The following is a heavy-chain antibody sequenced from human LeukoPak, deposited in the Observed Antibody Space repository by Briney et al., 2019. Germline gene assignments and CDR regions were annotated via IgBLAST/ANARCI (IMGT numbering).Heavy chain of an antibody. Sequence: ASVKVSCKASGYGYIFTSYYMHWVRQAPGQGLEWMGVINPSGGSTNYAQKFQGRVTMTRDMSTSTVYMELSSLRFEDTAVYYCAKDLWNYVPFVFDYWGQGTLVTVSS. D-gene: IGHD1-7*01. CDR2: INPSGGST. CDR3: AKDLWNYVPFVFDY. V-gene: IGHV1-46*01. CDR1: GYGYIFTSYY. J-gene: IGHJ4*02.